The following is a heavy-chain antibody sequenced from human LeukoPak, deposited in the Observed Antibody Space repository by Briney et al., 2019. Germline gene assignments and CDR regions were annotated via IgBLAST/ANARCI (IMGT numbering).Heavy chain of an antibody. CDR1: GFTFSGYA. J-gene: IGHJ4*02. CDR2: INWNGGST. D-gene: IGHD4-17*01. Sequence: AESLRLSCAVSGFTFSGYAMSWVRQAPGKGLEWVSGINWNGGSTGYADSVKGRFTISRDNAKNSLYLQMNSLRAEDTALYYCARVTYGDYTDYYFDYWGQGTLVTVSS. CDR3: ARVTYGDYTDYYFDY. V-gene: IGHV3-20*04.